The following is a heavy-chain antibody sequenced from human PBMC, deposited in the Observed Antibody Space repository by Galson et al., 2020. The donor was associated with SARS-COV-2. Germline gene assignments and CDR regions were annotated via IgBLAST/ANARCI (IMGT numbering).Heavy chain of an antibody. J-gene: IGHJ3*02. CDR3: ARAAGPSDYYESKGYYHVGAFDI. CDR1: GYSINSGYY. CDR2: IYRSGNT. D-gene: IGHD3-22*01. Sequence: SETLSLTCTVSGYSINSGYYWGWIRQPPGKGLEWIGSIYRSGNTYYNPSLRSRVTISVDTSKNQFSLKLNSVTAADTAVYHCARAAGPSDYYESKGYYHVGAFDIWGQGTMVTVSS. V-gene: IGHV4-38-2*02.